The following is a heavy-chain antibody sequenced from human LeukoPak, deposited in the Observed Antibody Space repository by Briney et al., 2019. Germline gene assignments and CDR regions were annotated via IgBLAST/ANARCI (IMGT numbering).Heavy chain of an antibody. V-gene: IGHV1-69*04. CDR1: GGTFNSYA. D-gene: IGHD4-23*01. Sequence: GASVKVSCKASGGTFNSYAISWVRQAPGQGLEWMGRIIPIFGIANYAQKFQGRVTITADKSTSTAYMELSSLRSEDTAVYYCARVNGGKLEAFDIWGQGTMVTVSS. J-gene: IGHJ3*02. CDR2: IIPIFGIA. CDR3: ARVNGGKLEAFDI.